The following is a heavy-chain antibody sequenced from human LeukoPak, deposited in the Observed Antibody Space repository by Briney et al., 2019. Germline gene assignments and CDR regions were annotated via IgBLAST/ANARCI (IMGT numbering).Heavy chain of an antibody. CDR1: GGSISSSSYY. D-gene: IGHD4-17*01. CDR2: IYYSGST. J-gene: IGHJ4*02. Sequence: SETLSLTCTVSGGSISSSSYYWGWIRRPPGKGLEWIGSIYYSGSTYYNPPLKSRVTISVDMSKNQFSLNLSSVTAADTAVYYCASVGTTVTSSDYWGQGTLVTVSS. V-gene: IGHV4-39*01. CDR3: ASVGTTVTSSDY.